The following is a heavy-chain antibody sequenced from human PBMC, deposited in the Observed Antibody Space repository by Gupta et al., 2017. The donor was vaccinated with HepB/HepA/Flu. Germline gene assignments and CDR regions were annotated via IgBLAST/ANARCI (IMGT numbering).Heavy chain of an antibody. CDR2: IGAIGGTT. J-gene: IGHJ4*02. V-gene: IGHV3-23*01. CDR1: GFTFSNYA. Sequence: EEQLLECGGGVVKPQGSLRLPCAASGFTFSNYAMNWVRQAPGKGLEWVEAIGAIGGTTYYADTFKGRFTVTTDDSKNTSYLEMTSLRAEDTAVYYCAKEGPLQANSTNVYWLDGWGQGSLVTVSS. CDR3: AKEGPLQANSTNVYWLDG. D-gene: IGHD2/OR15-2a*01.